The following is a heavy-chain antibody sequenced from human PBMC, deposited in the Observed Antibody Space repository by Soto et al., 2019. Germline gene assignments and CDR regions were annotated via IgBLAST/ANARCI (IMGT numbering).Heavy chain of an antibody. CDR1: GGSISSYY. CDR2: IYYSGST. V-gene: IGHV4-59*08. Sequence: ASETLSLTCTVSGGSISSYYWSWIRQPPGKGLEWIGYIYYSGSTNYNPSLKSRVTISVDTSKNQFSLKLSSVTAADTAVYYCASDYGDYQYFQHWGQGTLVTVSS. CDR3: ASDYGDYQYFQH. D-gene: IGHD4-17*01. J-gene: IGHJ1*01.